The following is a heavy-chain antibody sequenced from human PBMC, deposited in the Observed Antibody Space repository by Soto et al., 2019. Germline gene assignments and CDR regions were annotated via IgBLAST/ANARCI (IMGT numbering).Heavy chain of an antibody. J-gene: IGHJ4*02. D-gene: IGHD3-16*02. CDR2: INPNGGST. CDR1: GYTFINLY. CDR3: GREESVITFGGVIGWYLDQ. Sequence: QVRLVQSGAEVKKPGASVKLSCKASGYTFINLYMHWVRQAPGQALEWMGMINPNGGSTIYAQKFQGRVTVTRDTSTSTVYMELSSLTSEDTAVYYCGREESVITFGGVIGWYLDQWGQGALVTVSS. V-gene: IGHV1-46*03.